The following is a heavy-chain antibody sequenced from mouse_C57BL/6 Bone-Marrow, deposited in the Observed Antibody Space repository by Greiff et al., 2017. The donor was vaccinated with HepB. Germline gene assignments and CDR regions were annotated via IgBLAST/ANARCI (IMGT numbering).Heavy chain of an antibody. CDR1: GYTFTEYT. J-gene: IGHJ2*01. CDR2: FYPGSGSI. Sequence: VQLQQSGAELVKPGASVKLSCKASGYTFTEYTIHWVKQRPGQGLEWIGWFYPGSGSIKYNEKFKDKATLTADKSSSTVYMEQSRMTSEDSAVYFCARNEDYYGNYYFDYWGQGTTLTVSS. CDR3: ARNEDYYGNYYFDY. V-gene: IGHV1-62-2*01. D-gene: IGHD2-1*01.